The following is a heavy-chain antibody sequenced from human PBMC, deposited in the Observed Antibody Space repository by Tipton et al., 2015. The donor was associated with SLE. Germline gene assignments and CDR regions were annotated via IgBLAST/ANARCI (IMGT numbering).Heavy chain of an antibody. CDR2: IYYSGST. J-gene: IGHJ4*02. CDR3: AGPSSGSYWIYYFDY. CDR1: GGSVTTTDYF. Sequence: TLSLTCSISGGSVTTTDYFWVWIRQPPGKGLEWIGSIYYSGSTYYNPSLKSRVTISVDTSKNQFSLKLSSVTAADTAVYYCAGPSSGSYWIYYFDYWGQGTLVTVSS. V-gene: IGHV4-39*01. D-gene: IGHD3-10*01.